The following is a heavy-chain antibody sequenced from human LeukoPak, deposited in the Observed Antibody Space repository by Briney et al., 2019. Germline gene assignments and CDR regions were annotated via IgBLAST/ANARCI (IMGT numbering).Heavy chain of an antibody. CDR2: IYSTGNT. V-gene: IGHV4-4*07. D-gene: IGHD1-26*01. CDR1: GGSISSYY. Sequence: PSEALSLTCTVSGGSISSYYWSWIRQPAGKGLEWIGRIYSTGNTNYNPSLKSRVTMSVDTSKNQFSLKLTSVTAADTAVYYCARATVGATGGIFFDYWGQGTLVTVSS. CDR3: ARATVGATGGIFFDY. J-gene: IGHJ4*02.